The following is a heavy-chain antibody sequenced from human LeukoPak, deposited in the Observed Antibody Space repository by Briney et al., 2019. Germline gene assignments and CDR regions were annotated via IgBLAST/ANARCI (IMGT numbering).Heavy chain of an antibody. D-gene: IGHD1-26*01. Sequence: VASVKVSCKASGGTFSSYVISWVRQAPGQGLEWMGLINPSGSSTIYAQKFQGRVTMTRDMSTSTDYMELSSLRSEDTAVYHCARDNSVGDYAWWFDPWGQGTLVTVSS. J-gene: IGHJ5*02. CDR2: INPSGSST. CDR3: ARDNSVGDYAWWFDP. CDR1: GGTFSSYV. V-gene: IGHV1-46*01.